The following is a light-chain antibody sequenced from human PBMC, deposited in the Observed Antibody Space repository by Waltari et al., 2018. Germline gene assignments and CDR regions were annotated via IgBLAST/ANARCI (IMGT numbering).Light chain of an antibody. CDR1: SSDIGSYHL. J-gene: IGLJ2*01. CDR3: CSAAGSSTSI. Sequence: QSALTQPASVSGSPGQSITISCTGTSSDIGSYHLVSWYQQYPGTAPKLMVYEVSKRPSGVSNRFSCAKSGNTASLTISGLQAEDEADYYCCSAAGSSTSIFGGGTKLTVL. CDR2: EVS. V-gene: IGLV2-23*02.